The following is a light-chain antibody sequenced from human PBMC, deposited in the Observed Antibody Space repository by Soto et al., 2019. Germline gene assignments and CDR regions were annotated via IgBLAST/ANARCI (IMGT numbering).Light chain of an antibody. Sequence: SYELTQPPSVSVSPGQTASITCSGDKLGDKYACWYQQKPGQSPMLVIYQDNKRPSGIPERFSGSNSGNTATLTISGTQAMDEADYYCQAWDNSAADVVFGGGTKLTVL. CDR3: QAWDNSAADVV. CDR1: KLGDKY. CDR2: QDN. V-gene: IGLV3-1*01. J-gene: IGLJ2*01.